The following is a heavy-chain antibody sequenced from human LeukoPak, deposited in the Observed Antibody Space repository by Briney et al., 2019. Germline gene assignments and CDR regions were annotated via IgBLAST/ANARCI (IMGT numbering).Heavy chain of an antibody. D-gene: IGHD2-15*01. V-gene: IGHV5-51*01. J-gene: IGHJ4*02. CDR1: GYSFTSYW. CDR2: TYPGGSDT. CDR3: ASLSCSGSTCYMGVDY. Sequence: GESLRISCKGSGYSFTSYWIAWVRQMPGKGLEWMGITYPGGSDTRYSPPFQGQVTISVDKSINTAYLQWSSLKASHTAMYYCASLSCSGSTCYMGVDYWGQGTLVTVSS.